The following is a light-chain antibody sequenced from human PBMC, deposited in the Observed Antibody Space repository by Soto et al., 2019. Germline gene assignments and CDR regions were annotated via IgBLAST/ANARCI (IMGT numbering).Light chain of an antibody. V-gene: IGKV1-39*01. CDR1: QSISSY. CDR2: AAS. J-gene: IGKJ2*01. CDR3: QQSYSTPGLYT. Sequence: DIQMTQSPSSLSASVGDRVTITCRASQSISSYVNWYQQKPGKAPKLLIYAASSLQSGVPSRFSGSGSGTDFALTISRLQPEDFATYYCQQSYSTPGLYTFGQVTQLVIK.